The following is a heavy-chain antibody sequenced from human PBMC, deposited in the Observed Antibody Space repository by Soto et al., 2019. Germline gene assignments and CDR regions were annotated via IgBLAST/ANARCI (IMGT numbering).Heavy chain of an antibody. CDR3: ARQPRILTGYSGYFDY. CDR1: GGSISSSSYY. V-gene: IGHV4-39*01. Sequence: SETLSLTCTVSGGSISSSSYYWGWIRQPPGKGLEWIGSIYYSGSTYYNPSLKSRVTISVDTSKNQFSLKLSSVTAADTAVYYCARQPRILTGYSGYFDYWGQGTLVTVSS. D-gene: IGHD3-9*01. J-gene: IGHJ4*02. CDR2: IYYSGST.